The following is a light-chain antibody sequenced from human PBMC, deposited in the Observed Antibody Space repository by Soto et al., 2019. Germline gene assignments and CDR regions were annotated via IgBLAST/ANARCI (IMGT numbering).Light chain of an antibody. CDR3: QRYNNWPPTWT. CDR1: QSVYNN. V-gene: IGKV3D-15*01. Sequence: VLTQSPGTLSLSPGERATLSCRASQSVYNNYLAWYQHKPGQAPRLLSYAASNRATGIPARFSGSGSRTDFTLTISSLQSEDFAVYYCQRYNNWPPTWTFGQGTKVDIK. J-gene: IGKJ1*01. CDR2: AAS.